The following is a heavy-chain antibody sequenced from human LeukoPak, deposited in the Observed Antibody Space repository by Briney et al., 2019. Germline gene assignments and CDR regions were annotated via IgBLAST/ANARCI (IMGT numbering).Heavy chain of an antibody. J-gene: IGHJ4*02. V-gene: IGHV4-59*08. CDR1: GGSISGYY. CDR3: ARHLRDSSGWYGFTDF. Sequence: SETLSLTCTVSGGSISGYYWSWIRQPPGRGLEWIAYISNSGATNYNPSLKSRVTMSLDTSKNQFSLKVNSVTAADTALYYCARHLRDSSGWYGFTDFWGQGTLVTVSS. D-gene: IGHD6-19*01. CDR2: ISNSGAT.